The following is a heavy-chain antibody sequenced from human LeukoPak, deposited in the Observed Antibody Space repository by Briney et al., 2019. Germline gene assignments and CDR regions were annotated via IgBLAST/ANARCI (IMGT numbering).Heavy chain of an antibody. Sequence: GGSLRLSCAASGFTFSSYGMHWVRQAPGKGLEWLAIISYDGSNKYYADSVKGRFTISRDNSKNTLYLQMNSLRAEDTAVYYCARVLESDPEYYFDYWGQGTLVTVSS. J-gene: IGHJ4*02. CDR3: ARVLESDPEYYFDY. V-gene: IGHV3-30*03. CDR2: ISYDGSNK. CDR1: GFTFSSYG. D-gene: IGHD1-1*01.